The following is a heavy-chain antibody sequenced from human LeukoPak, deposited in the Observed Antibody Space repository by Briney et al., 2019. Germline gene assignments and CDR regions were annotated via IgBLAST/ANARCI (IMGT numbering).Heavy chain of an antibody. Sequence: SETLSLTCTVSGGSISSSSYYWGWIRQPPGKGLEWIGSIYSSGTTYYNPSLKSQVSISLDTSNNQFSLKLTSVTAADTAVYYCARAGYASSWYAQFPFSFDSWGHGALVTVSS. CDR3: ARAGYASSWYAQFPFSFDS. CDR2: IYSSGTT. CDR1: GGSISSSSYY. V-gene: IGHV4-39*07. J-gene: IGHJ4*01. D-gene: IGHD2-2*03.